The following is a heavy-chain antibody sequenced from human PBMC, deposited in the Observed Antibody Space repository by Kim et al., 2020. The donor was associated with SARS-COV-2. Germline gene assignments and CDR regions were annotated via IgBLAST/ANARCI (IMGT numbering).Heavy chain of an antibody. CDR2: MYHNGDT. CDR3: AGSSGWYSSDY. CDR1: GDSITSHFW. J-gene: IGHJ4*01. V-gene: IGHV4-4*02. Sequence: SETLSLTCSVSGDSITSHFWWTWFRQPPGKGLEWIAEMYHNGDTNYNPSFESRLTLSVDKARNRFFLELRSVTAADSAGYYCAGSSGWYSSDYWGRGT. D-gene: IGHD6-19*01.